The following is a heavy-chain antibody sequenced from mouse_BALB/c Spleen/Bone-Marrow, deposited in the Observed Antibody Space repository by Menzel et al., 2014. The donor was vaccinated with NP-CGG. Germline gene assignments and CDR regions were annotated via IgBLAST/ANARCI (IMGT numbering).Heavy chain of an antibody. CDR3: ARTHYYGSSYPY. Sequence: ESGPGLVKPSQSLSLICTVTGYSITSDYAWNWIRQFPGYKLEWMGYISYSGNTRYNPSLKSRISISRDTSKNQFFLQLNSVTTEDTATYYCARTHYYGSSYPYWGQGTLVTVSA. D-gene: IGHD1-1*01. J-gene: IGHJ3*01. CDR1: GYSITSDYA. CDR2: ISYSGNT. V-gene: IGHV3-2*02.